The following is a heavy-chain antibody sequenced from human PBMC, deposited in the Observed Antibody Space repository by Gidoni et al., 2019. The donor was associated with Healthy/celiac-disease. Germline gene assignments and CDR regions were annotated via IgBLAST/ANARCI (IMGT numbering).Heavy chain of an antibody. V-gene: IGHV4-39*01. CDR3: ARHTYESNWFDP. Sequence: QLQLQESGPGLVKPSETLSLTCTVSGSISSSSYYWGWIRQPPGKGLEWIGSIYYSGSTHYNPSLKSRVTVSVDTSKKQFSLKLNSVTAADTAVYYCARHTYESNWFDPWGQGTLVTVSS. D-gene: IGHD3-22*01. J-gene: IGHJ5*02. CDR1: GSISSSSYY. CDR2: IYYSGST.